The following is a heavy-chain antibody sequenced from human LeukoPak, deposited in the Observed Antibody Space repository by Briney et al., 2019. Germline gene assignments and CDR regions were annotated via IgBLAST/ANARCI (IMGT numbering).Heavy chain of an antibody. Sequence: ASVKVSCKASGYTFTGYMHWVRQAPGRGLEWMGWIHPNSGGTNYAQQFQGRVTMTRDTSISTAYMELSRLRSDDTAVYYCARGPRSLDAFDIWGQGTMVTVSS. J-gene: IGHJ3*02. CDR3: ARGPRSLDAFDI. CDR1: GYTFTGY. V-gene: IGHV1-2*02. CDR2: IHPNSGGT.